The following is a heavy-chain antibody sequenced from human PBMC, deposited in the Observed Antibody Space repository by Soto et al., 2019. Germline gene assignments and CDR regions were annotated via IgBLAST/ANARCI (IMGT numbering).Heavy chain of an antibody. CDR3: ATRPNIVVVVAAVRDAFDI. J-gene: IGHJ3*02. Sequence: SETLSLTCAVYGGSFSGYYWSWIRQPPGKGLEWIGEINHSGSTNYNPSLKSRVTISVDTSKNQFSLKLSSVTAADTAVYYCATRPNIVVVVAAVRDAFDIWGQGTMVTVSS. CDR2: INHSGST. D-gene: IGHD2-15*01. V-gene: IGHV4-34*01. CDR1: GGSFSGYY.